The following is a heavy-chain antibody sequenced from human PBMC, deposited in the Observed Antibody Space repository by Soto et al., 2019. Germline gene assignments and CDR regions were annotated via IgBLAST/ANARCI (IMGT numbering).Heavy chain of an antibody. CDR3: ARQAISDSLDMVFDY. V-gene: IGHV3-23*01. J-gene: IGHJ4*02. D-gene: IGHD3-22*01. CDR2: ISVNSDST. CDR1: GFTISRYV. Sequence: EVLLLESGGGPVQPGGPLRLSCAASGFTISRYVMTWVRQAPGKGLEWVSSISVNSDSTWYADSVKGRFTIARDNSKSTIDLQMNSLRADDTAVYYCARQAISDSLDMVFDYWGQGTLVTVSS.